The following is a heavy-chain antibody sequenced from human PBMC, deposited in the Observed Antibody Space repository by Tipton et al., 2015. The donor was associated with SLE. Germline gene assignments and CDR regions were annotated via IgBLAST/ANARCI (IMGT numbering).Heavy chain of an antibody. CDR3: ARLWDSGYGSPPFDY. V-gene: IGHV3-48*03. CDR2: ISSSGSTI. D-gene: IGHD5-12*01. CDR1: GFTFSSYE. Sequence: SLRLSCAASGFTFSSYEMNWVRQAPGKGLEWVSYISSSGSTIYYADSVKGRFTISRDNAKNSLYLQMNSLRADDTAVYYCARLWDSGYGSPPFDYCAQGTLLTVSS. J-gene: IGHJ4*02.